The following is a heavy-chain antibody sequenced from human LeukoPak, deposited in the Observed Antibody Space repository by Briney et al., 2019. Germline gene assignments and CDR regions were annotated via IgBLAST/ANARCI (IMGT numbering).Heavy chain of an antibody. CDR1: GGTFSSYA. V-gene: IGHV1-69*06. J-gene: IGHJ6*04. CDR2: IIPIFGTA. CDR3: VRPDMVRGPHYYYGMDV. D-gene: IGHD3-10*01. Sequence: SVKVSCKASGGTFSSYAISWVRQAPGQGLEWMGGIIPIFGTANYAQKSQGRVTITADKSTSTAYMELSSLRSEDTAVYYCVRPDMVRGPHYYYGMDVWGKGTTVTVSS.